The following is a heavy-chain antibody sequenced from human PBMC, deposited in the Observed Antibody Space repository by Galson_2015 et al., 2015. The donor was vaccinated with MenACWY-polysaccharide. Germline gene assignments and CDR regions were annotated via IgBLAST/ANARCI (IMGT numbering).Heavy chain of an antibody. Sequence: SLRLSCAASGFTVSSNYMSWVRQAPGRGLEWVSIMYSGGNTYYSDSVRGRFTISRDKSKNTHYLQMNSLRAEDTAVYYCARDLGIAVAGTNWFDPWGQGTLVTVSS. D-gene: IGHD6-19*01. CDR2: MYSGGNT. CDR3: ARDLGIAVAGTNWFDP. J-gene: IGHJ5*02. CDR1: GFTVSSNY. V-gene: IGHV3-66*01.